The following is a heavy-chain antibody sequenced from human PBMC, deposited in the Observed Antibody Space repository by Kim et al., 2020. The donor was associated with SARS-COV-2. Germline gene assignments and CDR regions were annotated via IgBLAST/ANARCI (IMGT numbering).Heavy chain of an antibody. CDR2: VLSSGTT. J-gene: IGHJ4*02. Sequence: SETLSLTCTVSDGSIRDYYWSWFRQPPGKGLEWIGYVLSSGTTNYNPSLESRLTISVDTSKNQFSLRLRAVTPADTAVYYGARRDTRGYSSLWGQGSLVT. CDR1: DGSIRDYY. V-gene: IGHV4-59*01. CDR3: ARRDTRGYSSL. D-gene: IGHD3-22*01.